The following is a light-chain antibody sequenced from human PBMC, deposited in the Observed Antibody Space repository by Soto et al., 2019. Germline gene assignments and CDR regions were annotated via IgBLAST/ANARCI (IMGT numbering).Light chain of an antibody. V-gene: IGLV2-14*01. CDR1: SGDIGSYNR. Sequence: QSALTQPASVSGSPGQSITISCTGTSGDIGSYNRVSWYQQHPGKAPKLIIYEVTDRPSGVSNRFSGSKSGNTASLTISGLQAEDEAEYSCSSYTNINTRACVFGTGTQVTVL. CDR3: SSYTNINTRACV. CDR2: EVT. J-gene: IGLJ1*01.